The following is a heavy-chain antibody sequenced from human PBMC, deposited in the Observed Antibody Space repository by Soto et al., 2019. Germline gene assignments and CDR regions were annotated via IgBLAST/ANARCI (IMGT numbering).Heavy chain of an antibody. Sequence: QVQLVQSGAEVKKPGASVKVSCKASGYTFTSYYMHWVRQAPGQGLEWMGIINPSGGSTSYAQKFQGRVNMTRDTSTSTVYMELSSLRSEDTAVYYRARERPAAPFDYWGQGTLVTVSS. J-gene: IGHJ4*02. CDR2: INPSGGST. D-gene: IGHD2-2*01. CDR3: ARERPAAPFDY. CDR1: GYTFTSYY. V-gene: IGHV1-46*01.